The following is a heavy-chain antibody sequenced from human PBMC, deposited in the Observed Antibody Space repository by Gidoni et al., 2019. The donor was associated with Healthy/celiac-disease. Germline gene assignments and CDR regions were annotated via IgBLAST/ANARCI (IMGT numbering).Heavy chain of an antibody. Sequence: QVQLVQSGAEVKKPGSSVKVSCKASGGTFSSYAISWVRQAPGQGLEWMGGIIPIFGTANYAQKFQGRVTITADESTSTAYMELSSLRSEYTAVYYCAREGGYSSGWYQLYYFDYWGQGTLVTVSS. D-gene: IGHD6-19*01. CDR3: AREGGYSSGWYQLYYFDY. J-gene: IGHJ4*02. CDR2: IIPIFGTA. V-gene: IGHV1-69*01. CDR1: GGTFSSYA.